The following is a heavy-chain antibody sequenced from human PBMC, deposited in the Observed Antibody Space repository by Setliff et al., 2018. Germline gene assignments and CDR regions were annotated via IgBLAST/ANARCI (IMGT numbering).Heavy chain of an antibody. CDR1: GGSFSTYA. J-gene: IGHJ6*02. D-gene: IGHD3-22*01. V-gene: IGHV1-69*13. CDR2: IIPIFGTT. Sequence: ASVKVSCKASGGSFSTYAISWARQAPGQGLEWMGVIIPIFGTTNNAQKFQGRVTITADESTSTAYMELSSLRSEDTAVYYCARTNYYDSSGHSVYGMDVWGQGTTVTVS. CDR3: ARTNYYDSSGHSVYGMDV.